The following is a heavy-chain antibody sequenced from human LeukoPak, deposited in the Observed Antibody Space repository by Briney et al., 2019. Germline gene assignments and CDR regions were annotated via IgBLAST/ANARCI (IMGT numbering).Heavy chain of an antibody. CDR3: ARDYMTTEYYYYMDV. CDR2: IYTSGST. CDR1: GGSISSYY. Sequence: SETLSLTCTVSGGSISSYYWSWVRQPAGKGLEWIGRIYTSGSTKYNPYVKSRVTMSVATSKTQFSLKLSSVTAADTAVYYCARDYMTTEYYYYMDVWGKGTTVTVSS. D-gene: IGHD4-11*01. J-gene: IGHJ6*03. V-gene: IGHV4-4*07.